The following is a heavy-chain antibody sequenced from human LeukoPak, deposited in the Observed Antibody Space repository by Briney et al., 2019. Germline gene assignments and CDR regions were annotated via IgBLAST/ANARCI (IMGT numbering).Heavy chain of an antibody. D-gene: IGHD2-15*01. CDR1: GGSFTSSSSY. CDR2: IYYSGTT. Sequence: PSQTLSLTCPVSGGSFTSSSSYWGWIRQPPGKGLEWIGTIYYSGTTYYNPSLKSRVTISIDAAKNQFSLMLTSVTAADTAVYYCARLVPPGGGDCTGSNCHTVYYFDYWGQGTLVTVSS. V-gene: IGHV4-39*01. J-gene: IGHJ4*02. CDR3: ARLVPPGGGDCTGSNCHTVYYFDY.